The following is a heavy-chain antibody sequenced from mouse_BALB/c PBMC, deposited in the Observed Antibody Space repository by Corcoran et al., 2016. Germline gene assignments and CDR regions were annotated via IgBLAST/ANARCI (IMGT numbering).Heavy chain of an antibody. V-gene: IGHV1-9*01. CDR3: ARDDYDYDVAY. CDR1: GYTFSSYR. CDR2: ILPGSGST. D-gene: IGHD2-4*01. Sequence: QVQLQQSGAELMKPGASVKISCKATGYTFSSYRIEWVKQRPGHGLEWIGEILPGSGSTNYNEKFKGKATFTADTSSNTAYMQLSSLTSEDSAVYYCARDDYDYDVAYWGQGTLVTVSA. J-gene: IGHJ3*01.